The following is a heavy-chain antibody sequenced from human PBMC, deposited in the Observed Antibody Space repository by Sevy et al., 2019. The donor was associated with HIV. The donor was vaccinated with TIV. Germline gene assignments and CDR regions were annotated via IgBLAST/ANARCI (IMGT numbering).Heavy chain of an antibody. Sequence: ASVKVSCKASGYTFGIYDLIWVRQATGQGLEWMGWITPYSGDTTYAQKFQGRVTMTTDTSTRTAYMELSSLTSDDAGVYYCARGRLPAPNNGMYSFDSWAQGTLVTVSS. J-gene: IGHJ4*02. V-gene: IGHV1-18*01. D-gene: IGHD5-12*01. CDR2: ITPYSGDT. CDR3: ARGRLPAPNNGMYSFDS. CDR1: GYTFGIYD.